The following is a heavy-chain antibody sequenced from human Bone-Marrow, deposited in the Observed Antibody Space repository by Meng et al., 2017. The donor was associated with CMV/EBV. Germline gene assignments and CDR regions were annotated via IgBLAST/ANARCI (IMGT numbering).Heavy chain of an antibody. V-gene: IGHV3-23*01. CDR3: AKDPRYYSSTSYDADNY. Sequence: GESLKISCAASGFTFSSYSMNWVRQATGKGLEWVSGIGSAGDTYYADSVKGRFTISRDNSKNTLYLQMNSLRVEDTAVYYCAKDPRYYSSTSYDADNYWGQGTLVTVSS. CDR1: GFTFSSYS. J-gene: IGHJ4*02. CDR2: IGSAGDT. D-gene: IGHD2-2*01.